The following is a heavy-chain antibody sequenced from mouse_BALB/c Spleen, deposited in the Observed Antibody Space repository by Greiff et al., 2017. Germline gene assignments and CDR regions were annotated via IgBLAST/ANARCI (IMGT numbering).Heavy chain of an antibody. J-gene: IGHJ4*01. CDR1: GYTFTSYT. Sequence: VQLQQSGAELARPGASVKMSCKASGYTFTSYTMHWVKQRPGQGLEWIGYINPSSGYTNYNQKFKDKATLTADKSSSTAYMQLSSLTSEDSAVYYCARPNYGGNAMDYWGQGTSVTVSS. D-gene: IGHD1-1*02. CDR2: INPSSGYT. CDR3: ARPNYGGNAMDY. V-gene: IGHV1-4*01.